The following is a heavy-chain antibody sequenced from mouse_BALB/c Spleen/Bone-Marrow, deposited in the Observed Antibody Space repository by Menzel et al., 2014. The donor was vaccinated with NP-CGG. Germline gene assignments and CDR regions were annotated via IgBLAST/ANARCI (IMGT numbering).Heavy chain of an antibody. Sequence: VQLQQSGAEPVKPGASVKLSCTASGFNIKDTYMHWVKQRPEQGLEWIGRIDPANGNTKYDPKFQGKATITADTSSNTAYLQLSSLTSEDTAVYYCANYYYGSSLFAYCGQGTLVTVSA. CDR2: IDPANGNT. D-gene: IGHD1-1*01. CDR3: ANYYYGSSLFAY. CDR1: GFNIKDTY. J-gene: IGHJ3*01. V-gene: IGHV14-3*02.